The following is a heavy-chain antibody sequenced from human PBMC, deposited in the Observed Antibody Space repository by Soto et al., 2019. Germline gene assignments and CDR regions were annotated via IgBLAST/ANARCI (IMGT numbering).Heavy chain of an antibody. V-gene: IGHV3-9*01. CDR3: AKDGGYDSSGTDY. CDR2: ISWNSGSI. CDR1: GFTFDDYA. D-gene: IGHD3-22*01. J-gene: IGHJ4*02. Sequence: EVQLVESGGGLVQPGRSLRLSCAASGFTFDDYAMHWVRQAPGKGLEWVSGISWNSGSIGYADSVKGRFTISRDNAKNSLYLQMNSLRDEDTALYYCAKDGGYDSSGTDYWGQGTLVTVSS.